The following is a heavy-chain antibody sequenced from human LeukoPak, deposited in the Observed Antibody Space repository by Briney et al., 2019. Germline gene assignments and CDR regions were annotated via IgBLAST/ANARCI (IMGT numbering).Heavy chain of an antibody. CDR2: IIPIFGTA. CDR3: ARDQRYCSGSTCYTRFDP. J-gene: IGHJ5*02. CDR1: GGTFSRYA. D-gene: IGHD2-15*01. Sequence: ASVKVSCKASGGTFSRYAISWVRQAPGQGLEWMGGIIPIFGTANYAQKFQGRVTITTDESTSTAYMELSSLRSEDTAVYYCARDQRYCSGSTCYTRFDPWGQGTLVTVSS. V-gene: IGHV1-69*05.